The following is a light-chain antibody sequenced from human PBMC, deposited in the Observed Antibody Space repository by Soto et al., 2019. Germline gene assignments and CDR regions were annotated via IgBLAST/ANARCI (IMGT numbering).Light chain of an antibody. V-gene: IGLV2-14*01. J-gene: IGLJ2*01. CDR3: SSYTSSSTRI. CDR1: SSDVGAYNY. CDR2: EVS. Sequence: QSVLTQPAFVSGSPGQSITFSCTGTSSDVGAYNYVSWYQQHPGKAPKLMIYEVSNRPSGVSNRFSGSKSGNTASLTISGLQAEDEADYYCSSYTSSSTRIFGGGTKLTVL.